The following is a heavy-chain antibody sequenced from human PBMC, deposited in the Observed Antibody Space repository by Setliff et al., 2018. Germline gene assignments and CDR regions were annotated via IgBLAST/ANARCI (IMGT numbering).Heavy chain of an antibody. Sequence: PSETLSLTCTVSGGSISRYHWSWIRQPPGKGLEWLGYIHYSGNTNYNPSLKSRVTISFNTSKNQISLNLSSVTPADTAVYYCARQRGNSGFLDFWGQGALVTVSS. CDR3: ARQRGNSGFLDF. CDR2: IHYSGNT. V-gene: IGHV4-59*13. CDR1: GGSISRYH. D-gene: IGHD5-12*01. J-gene: IGHJ4*02.